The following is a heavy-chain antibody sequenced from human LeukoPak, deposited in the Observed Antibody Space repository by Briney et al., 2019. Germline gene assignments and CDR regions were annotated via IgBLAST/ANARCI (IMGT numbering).Heavy chain of an antibody. D-gene: IGHD3-10*01. Sequence: PGGSLRLSCAASGFTVSSNYMSWVRQAPGRGLEWVSVIYSGGSTYYADSVKGRFTISRDNSKNTLFLQMNSLRAGDTAVHYCARGTVTMVDYWGQGTLVTVSS. CDR2: IYSGGST. CDR1: GFTVSSNY. V-gene: IGHV3-66*01. J-gene: IGHJ4*02. CDR3: ARGTVTMVDY.